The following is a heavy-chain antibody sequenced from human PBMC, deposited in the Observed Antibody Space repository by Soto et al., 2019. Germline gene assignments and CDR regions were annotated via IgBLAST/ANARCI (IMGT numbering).Heavy chain of an antibody. Sequence: GGSLRLSCAASGFTVSSNYMSWVRQAPGKGLEWVSVIYSGGSTYYADSVKGRFTISRDNSKNTLYLQMNSLRAEDTAVYYCARGEMATIPSYFDYWGQGTLVTVSS. J-gene: IGHJ4*02. CDR2: IYSGGST. CDR3: ARGEMATIPSYFDY. V-gene: IGHV3-53*01. CDR1: GFTVSSNY. D-gene: IGHD5-12*01.